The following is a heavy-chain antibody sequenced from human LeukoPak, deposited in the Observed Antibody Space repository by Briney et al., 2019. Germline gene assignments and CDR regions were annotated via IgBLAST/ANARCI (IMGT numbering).Heavy chain of an antibody. CDR1: GFTFTTFW. CDR2: INTDGRTT. J-gene: IGHJ4*02. CDR3: ARDLHESPDW. Sequence: GGSLRLSCAASGFTFTTFWMNWVRQAPGEGLVWVSLINTDGRTTTYADSVKGRFTISRDNAKNTLYLQMNSLRAEDTAVYYCARDLHESPDWWGQGTLVTVSS. V-gene: IGHV3-74*01.